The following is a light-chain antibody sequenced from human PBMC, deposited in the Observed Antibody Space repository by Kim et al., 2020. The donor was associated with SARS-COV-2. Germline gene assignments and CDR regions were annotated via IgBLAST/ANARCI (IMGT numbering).Light chain of an antibody. CDR2: DVS. Sequence: QSDLTQPASVSGSPGQSITISCTGTGSDVGHYNYVSWYQQHPGKAPKLMIYDVSNRPSGASDRFSGSKSDNTASLTISGLQAEDEADYYCSSYTSNSTYVFGTGTKVTVL. V-gene: IGLV2-14*03. CDR1: GSDVGHYNY. CDR3: SSYTSNSTYV. J-gene: IGLJ1*01.